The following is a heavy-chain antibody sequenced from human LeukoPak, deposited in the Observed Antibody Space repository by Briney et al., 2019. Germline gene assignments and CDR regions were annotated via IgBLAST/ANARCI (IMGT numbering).Heavy chain of an antibody. D-gene: IGHD3-9*01. J-gene: IGHJ4*02. Sequence: GSSVKVSCKASGGTFSSYAISWVRQAPGQGLEWMGWISAYNGNTDFAQKLQGRVTMTTDTSTSTAYMELRSLRSDDTAVYYCARANYYDTSGTLDYWGQGTLVTVSS. CDR2: ISAYNGNT. CDR3: ARANYYDTSGTLDY. V-gene: IGHV1-18*01. CDR1: GGTFSSYA.